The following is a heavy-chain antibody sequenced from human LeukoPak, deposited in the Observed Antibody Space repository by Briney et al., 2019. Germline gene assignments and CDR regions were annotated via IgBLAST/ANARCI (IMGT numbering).Heavy chain of an antibody. Sequence: GEALKISCKGSGYRFTSYWIGWGRPMPGKGLGWMGIIYPGDSDTRYSPSFQGQVTISADKSISTAYLQWSSLKASDTAMYYCARHGLVDPMVRGGWFDPWGQGTLVTVSS. J-gene: IGHJ5*02. D-gene: IGHD3-10*01. CDR1: GYRFTSYW. CDR2: IYPGDSDT. V-gene: IGHV5-51*01. CDR3: ARHGLVDPMVRGGWFDP.